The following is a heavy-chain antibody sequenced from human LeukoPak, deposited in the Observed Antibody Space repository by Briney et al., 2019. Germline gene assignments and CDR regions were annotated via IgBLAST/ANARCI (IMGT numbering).Heavy chain of an antibody. CDR2: ISSNGGST. Sequence: GGSLRLSCAASGFTFSSYAMHWVRQAPGKGLEYVSAISSNGGSTYYANSVKGRFTISRDNSKNTLYLQMGSLRAEDMAVYYCARFTRNGSGSYYAFNIWGQGTMVTVSS. CDR1: GFTFSSYA. CDR3: ARFTRNGSGSYYAFNI. D-gene: IGHD3-10*01. J-gene: IGHJ3*02. V-gene: IGHV3-64*01.